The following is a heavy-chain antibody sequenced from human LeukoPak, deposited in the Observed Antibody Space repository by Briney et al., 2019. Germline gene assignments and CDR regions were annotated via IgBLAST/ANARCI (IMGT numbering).Heavy chain of an antibody. CDR2: IYDDGST. J-gene: IGHJ4*02. D-gene: IGHD2-15*01. CDR1: GGSISNSF. V-gene: IGHV4-4*07. CDR3: ARAPSGCGGTCAFDY. Sequence: SETLSLTCTVSGGSISNSFWSWIRQPAGKGLEWIGRIYDDGSTNYNPSLKSRITVSLDTPEDQISLKLTSVTAADTAVYFCARAPSGCGGTCAFDYWGQGIPVTVSS.